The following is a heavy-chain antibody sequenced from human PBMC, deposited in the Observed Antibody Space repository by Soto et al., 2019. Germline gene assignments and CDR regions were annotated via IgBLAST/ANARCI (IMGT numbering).Heavy chain of an antibody. J-gene: IGHJ6*03. D-gene: IGHD4-4*01. Sequence: QVQLVESGGGLVKPGGSLRLSCAASGFTFSDYYMSWIRQAPGKGLEWVSYISSSGTTIYYADSVKGRFTISRDNAKNSLYLQMNSLRAEDTAVYYCARDMTTLCNYHYYYYMDVWGKGTTVTVSS. V-gene: IGHV3-11*01. CDR1: GFTFSDYY. CDR3: ARDMTTLCNYHYYYYMDV. CDR2: ISSSGTTI.